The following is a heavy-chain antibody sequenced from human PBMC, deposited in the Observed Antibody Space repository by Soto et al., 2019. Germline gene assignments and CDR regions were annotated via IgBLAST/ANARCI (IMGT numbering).Heavy chain of an antibody. J-gene: IGHJ4*02. V-gene: IGHV3-23*01. CDR3: AKDRVRGWYYY. CDR1: GFTFSSYA. Sequence: GGSLRLSCAASGFTFSSYAMSWVRQAPGKGLEWVSAISGGGGSTYYADSVKGRFTISRDNSKNTLYLQMNSLRAEDTAVYYCAKDRVRGWYYYWGQGTLVTVSS. CDR2: ISGGGGST. D-gene: IGHD6-19*01.